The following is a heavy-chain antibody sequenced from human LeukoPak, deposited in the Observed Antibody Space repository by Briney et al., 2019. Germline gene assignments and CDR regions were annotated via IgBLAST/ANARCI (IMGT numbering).Heavy chain of an antibody. V-gene: IGHV4-39*01. D-gene: IGHD3-16*02. J-gene: IGHJ3*02. Sequence: SETLSLTCTVSGDSITSSAFYWGWIRQAPGKGLEWIGNIFHGGNTHYNPSLKSRVSISVDRSKNQVSLNLSSVTAADTALYYRAKQGRQNPFGGVFAIAPFYILGQGTIVTVSS. CDR2: IFHGGNT. CDR1: GDSITSSAFY. CDR3: AKQGRQNPFGGVFAIAPFYI.